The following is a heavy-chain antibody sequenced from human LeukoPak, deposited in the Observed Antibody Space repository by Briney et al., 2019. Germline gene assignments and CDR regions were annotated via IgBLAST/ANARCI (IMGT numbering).Heavy chain of an antibody. CDR3: AREELRYFDWLLENYYYYYGMDV. D-gene: IGHD3-9*01. V-gene: IGHV1-18*01. J-gene: IGHJ6*02. Sequence: ASVNVSCKASGYTFTSYGISWVRQAPGQGLEWMGWISAYNGNTNYAQKLQGRVTMTTDTSTSTAYMELRSLRSDDTAVYYCAREELRYFDWLLENYYYYYGMDVWGQGTTVTVSS. CDR2: ISAYNGNT. CDR1: GYTFTSYG.